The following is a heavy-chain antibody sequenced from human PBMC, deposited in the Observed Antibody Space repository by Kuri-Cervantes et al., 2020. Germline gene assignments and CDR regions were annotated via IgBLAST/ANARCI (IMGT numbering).Heavy chain of an antibody. V-gene: IGHV3-23*01. CDR1: GFTFSSYA. J-gene: IGHJ3*01. Sequence: GESLKISCSASGFTFSSYAMSWVRQAPGKGLEWVSAISGSGGSTYYADSVKGRFTISRDDSKNTLYLQMNSLRAGDTAIYYCARGGGRVSPSAIGYAFELWGQGTLVTVSS. CDR2: ISGSGGST. D-gene: IGHD2-2*01. CDR3: ARGGGRVSPSAIGYAFEL.